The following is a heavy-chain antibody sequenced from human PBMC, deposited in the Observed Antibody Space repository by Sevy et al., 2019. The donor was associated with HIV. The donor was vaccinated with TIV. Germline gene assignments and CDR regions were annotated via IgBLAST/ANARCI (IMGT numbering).Heavy chain of an antibody. CDR2: INPKSGGT. D-gene: IGHD5-12*01. CDR3: ARKTKSLCGGYVRPVADY. J-gene: IGHJ4*02. CDR1: GYTFSDYY. V-gene: IGHV1-2*06. Sequence: ASVKVSCKASGYTFSDYYIHWVRQAPGQGLEWMGRINPKSGGTNYAQKFQGRVTMTRNTSFSTVYMELNRLTSHATAIYYCARKTKSLCGGYVRPVADYWGQGTLVIVSS.